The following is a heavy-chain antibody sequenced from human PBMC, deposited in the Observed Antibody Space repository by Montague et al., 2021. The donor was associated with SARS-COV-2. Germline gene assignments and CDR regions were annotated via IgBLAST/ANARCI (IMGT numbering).Heavy chain of an antibody. J-gene: IGHJ6*02. D-gene: IGHD2-15*01. V-gene: IGHV4-34*01. CDR1: GGSFSGYY. CDR2: TNESGRT. Sequence: SETLSLTCAVDGGSFSGYYWSWIRQPPGRGLEWIGETNESGRTNYNPSLKGRVTISVDTSKNQFSLRLSAVTAAETDVYYCARGYCSGSGCYYYYGMDVWGQGTTVTVSS. CDR3: ARGYCSGSGCYYYYGMDV.